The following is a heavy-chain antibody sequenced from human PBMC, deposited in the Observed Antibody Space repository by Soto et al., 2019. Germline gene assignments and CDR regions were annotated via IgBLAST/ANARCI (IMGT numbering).Heavy chain of an antibody. CDR1: GGTFSSYA. J-gene: IGHJ3*02. CDR2: ISPFSGTA. CDR3: ARHPIAVAGVHAFDI. Sequence: SVKVSCKASGGTFSSYAISWVRQAPGQGLEWMGGISPFSGTANYAQKLQGRVTMTTDTSTSTAYMELRSLRSDDTAVYYCARHPIAVAGVHAFDIWGQGTMVTVSS. V-gene: IGHV1-69*05. D-gene: IGHD6-19*01.